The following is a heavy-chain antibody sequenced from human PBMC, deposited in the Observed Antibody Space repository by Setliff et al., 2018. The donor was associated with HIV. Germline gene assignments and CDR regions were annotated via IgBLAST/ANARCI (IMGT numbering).Heavy chain of an antibody. J-gene: IGHJ3*02. Sequence: SETLSLTCTVSGGSISSYYWSWIRQPAGKGLEWIGHIYTSGSTNYNPSLKSRVTISVDTSKNQFYLKLSSVTAADTAVYYCARAPSGSWGDLLAAFDIWGQGTMVTVSS. V-gene: IGHV4-4*08. CDR1: GGSISSYY. D-gene: IGHD1-26*01. CDR2: IYTSGST. CDR3: ARAPSGSWGDLLAAFDI.